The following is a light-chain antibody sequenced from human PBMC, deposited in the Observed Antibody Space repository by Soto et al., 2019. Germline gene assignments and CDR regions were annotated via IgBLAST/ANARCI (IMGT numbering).Light chain of an antibody. Sequence: EIVLTQSPGTLSLSPGERATLSCRASQSVSSNYLAWYQQKPCQAPRPLIYGASSRATGIPDRFSGSGAGTDFALNISRLESEDFAVYYCQQYGSSPWTFGQGTKVEIK. V-gene: IGKV3-20*01. J-gene: IGKJ1*01. CDR3: QQYGSSPWT. CDR2: GAS. CDR1: QSVSSNY.